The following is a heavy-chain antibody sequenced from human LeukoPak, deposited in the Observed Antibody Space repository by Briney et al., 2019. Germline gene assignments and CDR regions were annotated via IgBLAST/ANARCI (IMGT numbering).Heavy chain of an antibody. Sequence: PGGSLRLSCAASGFTLSNYALHWVRQAPGKGLEWVSGISVSGGSIYYADSVTGRFTISRDNSKDTLYLQMNSLRVEDTALYYCAKEHSVLTMMRGLDSWGQGTLVTVSS. CDR1: GFTLSNYA. J-gene: IGHJ4*02. CDR3: AKEHSVLTMMRGLDS. D-gene: IGHD3-22*01. CDR2: ISVSGGSI. V-gene: IGHV3-23*01.